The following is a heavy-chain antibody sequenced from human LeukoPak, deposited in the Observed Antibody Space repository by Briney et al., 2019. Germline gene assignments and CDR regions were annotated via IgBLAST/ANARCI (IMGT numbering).Heavy chain of an antibody. CDR3: ARHLWSAYHKFDF. CDR2: SYDSGNT. CDR1: GHSIEKYY. J-gene: IGHJ4*02. Sequence: SETLSLTCTLSGHSIEKYYWRWLRHPPGEGLEWLGYSYDSGNTYYGPSLESRVSISVDRSKSQFSLKLYSVTAADTAVYYCARHLWSAYHKFDFWGQGTLVTVSS. V-gene: IGHV4-59*01. D-gene: IGHD3-3*01.